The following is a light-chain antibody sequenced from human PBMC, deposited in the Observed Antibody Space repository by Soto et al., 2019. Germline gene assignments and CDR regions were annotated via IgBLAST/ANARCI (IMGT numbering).Light chain of an antibody. CDR1: QSVRSD. Sequence: EIVMTQSPATLSVSPGDRATLSCRASQSVRSDLAWYPQKPGQAPRLLIYGASTRETDIPARFSGSGAGTECTLTISSLLSEDFAVDYCQQRSNWTQTFGQGTKVDIK. CDR3: QQRSNWTQT. V-gene: IGKV3-15*01. J-gene: IGKJ1*01. CDR2: GAS.